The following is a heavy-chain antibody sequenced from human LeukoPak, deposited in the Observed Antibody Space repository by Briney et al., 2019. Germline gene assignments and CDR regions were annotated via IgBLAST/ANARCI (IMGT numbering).Heavy chain of an antibody. D-gene: IGHD5-12*01. V-gene: IGHV3-30*18. J-gene: IGHJ4*02. CDR1: GFTFSSYG. CDR3: AKSPMDSGYDLRPFDY. CDR2: ISYDGSNK. Sequence: GGSLRLSCAASGFTFSSYGMHWVRQAPGKGLEWVAVISYDGSNKYYADSVKGRFTISRDNSKNTLYLQMNSLRAEDTAVYYRAKSPMDSGYDLRPFDYWGQGTLVTVSS.